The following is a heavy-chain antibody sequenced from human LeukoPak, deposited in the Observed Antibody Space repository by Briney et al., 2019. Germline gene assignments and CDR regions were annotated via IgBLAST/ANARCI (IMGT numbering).Heavy chain of an antibody. CDR1: AFTFSSYA. J-gene: IGHJ3*02. CDR3: ARVYSSSWYSAFEI. Sequence: PGGSLRLSCAASAFTFSSYAMHWVRQAPGKGLEYVSAISSNGGSTYYANSLKGRFTISRDNSKNTLYLQMGSLRAEDMAVYYCARVYSSSWYSAFEIWGQGTMVTVSS. CDR2: ISSNGGST. D-gene: IGHD6-13*01. V-gene: IGHV3-64*01.